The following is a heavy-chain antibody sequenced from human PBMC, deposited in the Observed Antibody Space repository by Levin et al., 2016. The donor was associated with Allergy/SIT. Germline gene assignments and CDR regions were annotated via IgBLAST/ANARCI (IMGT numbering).Heavy chain of an antibody. J-gene: IGHJ4*02. Sequence: ASVKVSCKASGYTFTSYGISWVRQAPGQGLEWMGWISAYNGNTNYAQKLQGRVTMTTDTSTSTAYMELRSLRSDDTAVYYCARDQGVVVITPFDYWGQGTLVTVSS. D-gene: IGHD3-22*01. CDR1: GYTFTSYG. V-gene: IGHV1-18*01. CDR2: ISAYNGNT. CDR3: ARDQGVVVITPFDY.